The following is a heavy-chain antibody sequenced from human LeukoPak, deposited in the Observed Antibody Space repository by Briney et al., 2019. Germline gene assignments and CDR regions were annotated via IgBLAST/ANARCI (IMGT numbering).Heavy chain of an antibody. Sequence: SVPLSLLCTVSGGPIRRYSWRWMPQPPGKGLEGVGYNYYSGSHNYNTSLKSRVPIFVDKSKNQFSLGLRSATAADTAVYYCARVSPTPTQQLVPGVLSTWGQGTLVTVSS. CDR3: ARVSPTPTQQLVPGVLST. J-gene: IGHJ5*02. CDR2: NYYSGSH. D-gene: IGHD6-13*01. CDR1: GGPIRRYS. V-gene: IGHV4-59*01.